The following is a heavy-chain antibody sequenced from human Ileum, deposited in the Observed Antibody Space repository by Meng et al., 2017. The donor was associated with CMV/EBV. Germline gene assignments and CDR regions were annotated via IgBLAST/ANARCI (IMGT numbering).Heavy chain of an antibody. CDR1: GGSFSGYY. CDR2: INHSGST. Sequence: LSLTCAGYGGSFSGYYWSWIRQPPGKGLEWIGEINHSGSTNYNPSLKSRVTISVDTSKNQFSLKLSSVTAADTAVYYCARGDYNWNDYWGQGTLVTVSS. D-gene: IGHD1-20*01. J-gene: IGHJ4*02. V-gene: IGHV4-34*01. CDR3: ARGDYNWNDY.